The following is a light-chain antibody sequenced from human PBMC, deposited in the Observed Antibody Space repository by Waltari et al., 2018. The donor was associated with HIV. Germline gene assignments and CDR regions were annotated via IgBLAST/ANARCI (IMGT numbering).Light chain of an antibody. V-gene: IGLV2-14*01. CDR3: SSYTSDSSVV. CDR2: DVS. J-gene: IGLJ2*01. Sequence: QSALTQPASVSGSPGQSITISCTGTSSDVGGYNYVSWYQQHPGKAPKLMIYDVSNRPSGVSNRFSGSKSGNTASLTISGLQAEDEADYYCSSYTSDSSVVFGGGTKLTVL. CDR1: SSDVGGYNY.